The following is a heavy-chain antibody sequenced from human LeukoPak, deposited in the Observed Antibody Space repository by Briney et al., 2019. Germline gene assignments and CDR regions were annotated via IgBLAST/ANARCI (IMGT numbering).Heavy chain of an antibody. V-gene: IGHV4-39*01. Sequence: PSETLSLICTVSGGSISTTIHYWRWIRQPPGKGLEWIGTISNRGTTYSNPSLKSRLTMSVDTSQNQFSLQLTSVTAADTALYYCATATSASNFYSDYWGQGTLVTVSS. CDR2: ISNRGTT. D-gene: IGHD5-12*01. CDR3: ATATSASNFYSDY. CDR1: GGSISTTIHY. J-gene: IGHJ4*02.